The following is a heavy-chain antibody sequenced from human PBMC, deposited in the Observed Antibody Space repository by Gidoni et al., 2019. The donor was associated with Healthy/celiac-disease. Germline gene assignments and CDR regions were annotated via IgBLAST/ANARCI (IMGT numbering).Heavy chain of an antibody. Sequence: QVQLVQSGAEVKKPGASVKVSCKASGYTFTSYGISGVRQAPGQGLEWMGWISAYNGNTNYAQKLQGRVTMTTDTSTSTAYMELRSLRSDDTAVYYCARDCSSTSCYSRNFDYWGQGTLVTVSS. D-gene: IGHD2-2*01. CDR3: ARDCSSTSCYSRNFDY. J-gene: IGHJ4*02. CDR1: GYTFTSYG. V-gene: IGHV1-18*01. CDR2: ISAYNGNT.